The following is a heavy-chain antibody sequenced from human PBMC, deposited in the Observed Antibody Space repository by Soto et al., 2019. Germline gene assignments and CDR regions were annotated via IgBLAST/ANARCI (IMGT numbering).Heavy chain of an antibody. CDR1: GFTFSSYG. Sequence: HPGGSLRLSCAASGFTFSSYGMHWVRQAPGKGLEWVAVIWYDGSNKYYADSVKGRFTISRDNSKNTLYLQMNSLRAEDTAVYYCARDGQQLVGGRMYYYYGMDVWGQGTTVTVSS. CDR2: IWYDGSNK. D-gene: IGHD6-13*01. CDR3: ARDGQQLVGGRMYYYYGMDV. J-gene: IGHJ6*02. V-gene: IGHV3-33*01.